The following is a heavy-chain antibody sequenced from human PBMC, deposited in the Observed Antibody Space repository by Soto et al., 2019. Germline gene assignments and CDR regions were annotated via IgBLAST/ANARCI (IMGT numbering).Heavy chain of an antibody. CDR2: ISSSSSTI. CDR3: ATDYGGNSPYYFDS. V-gene: IGHV3-48*01. D-gene: IGHD4-17*01. Sequence: EVQLVESGGGLVQPGGSLRLSCAASGFAFSSYSMNWVRQAPGKGLEWISYISSSSSTIYYADSGRGRFTISRDKAKNTLYLQMNSLRAEATAVYYCATDYGGNSPYYFDSWGQGTLVTVSS. CDR1: GFAFSSYS. J-gene: IGHJ4*02.